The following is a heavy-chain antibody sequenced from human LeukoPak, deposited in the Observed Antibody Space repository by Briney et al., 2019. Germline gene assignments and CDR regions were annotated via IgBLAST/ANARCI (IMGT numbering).Heavy chain of an antibody. CDR2: IIPIFGTA. J-gene: IGHJ5*02. CDR1: GGTFSSYA. D-gene: IGHD3-10*01. V-gene: IGHV1-69*13. CDR3: AREEYYYGSGSYYGWFDP. Sequence: ASVKVSCKASGGTFSSYAISWVRQAPGQGLEWMGGIIPIFGTANYAQKFQGRVTITADESTSTAYMELSSLRSEDTAVYYCAREEYYYGSGSYYGWFDPWGQGTLVTVSS.